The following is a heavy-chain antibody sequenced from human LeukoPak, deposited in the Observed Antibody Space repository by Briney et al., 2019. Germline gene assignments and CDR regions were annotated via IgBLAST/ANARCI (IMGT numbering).Heavy chain of an antibody. Sequence: SETLSLTCTVSGGSISSSSYYWGWIRQPPGKGLEWIGSIYYSGSTYYNPSLKSRVTISVDTSKSQFSLKLSSVTAADTAVYYCARDPIDSGYDYGDHWGQGTLVTVSS. CDR3: ARDPIDSGYDYGDH. CDR2: IYYSGST. J-gene: IGHJ4*02. CDR1: GGSISSSSYY. D-gene: IGHD5-12*01. V-gene: IGHV4-39*07.